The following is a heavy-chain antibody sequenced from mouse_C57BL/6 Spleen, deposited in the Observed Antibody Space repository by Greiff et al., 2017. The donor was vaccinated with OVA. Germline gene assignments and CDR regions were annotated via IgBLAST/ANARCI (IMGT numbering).Heavy chain of an antibody. V-gene: IGHV14-2*01. CDR2: IDPEDGET. J-gene: IGHJ4*01. CDR3: ARSPDGYHYAMDY. D-gene: IGHD2-3*01. Sequence: VQLQQSGAELVKPGASVKLSCTASGFNIKDYYMHWVKQRTEQGLEWIGRIDPEDGETKYAPKFQSKATITADTSSNTAYLQLSSLTSEDTAVYYCARSPDGYHYAMDYWGQGTSVTVSS. CDR1: GFNIKDYY.